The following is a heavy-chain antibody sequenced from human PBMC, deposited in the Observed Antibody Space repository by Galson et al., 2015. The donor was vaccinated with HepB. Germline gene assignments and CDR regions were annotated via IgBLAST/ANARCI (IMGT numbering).Heavy chain of an antibody. Sequence: SVKVPCKASGYTFTSFGISRVRQAPGQGPEWMGWISAYNGNTDYAQKFQGRVTMTTETSTVTAYMELRSLRSDDTAVYYCEKVGPTVTHMDWFDPWGQGTLVTVFS. CDR1: GYTFTSFG. CDR2: ISAYNGNT. J-gene: IGHJ5*02. CDR3: EKVGPTVTHMDWFDP. D-gene: IGHD4-11*01. V-gene: IGHV1-18*01.